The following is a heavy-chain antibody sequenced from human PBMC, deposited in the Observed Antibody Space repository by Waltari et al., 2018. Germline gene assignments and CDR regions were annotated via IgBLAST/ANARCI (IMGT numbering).Heavy chain of an antibody. D-gene: IGHD3-10*01. V-gene: IGHV3-30*01. CDR2: ISYDGSNK. Sequence: QVQLVESGGGVVQPGRSLRLSCAASGFTFSSYAMHWVRQAPGKGLGWVAVISYDGSNKYYADSVKGRFTISRDNSKNTLYLQMNSLRAEDTAVYYCARDLYGSGSAPDYWGQGTLVTVSS. CDR3: ARDLYGSGSAPDY. J-gene: IGHJ4*02. CDR1: GFTFSSYA.